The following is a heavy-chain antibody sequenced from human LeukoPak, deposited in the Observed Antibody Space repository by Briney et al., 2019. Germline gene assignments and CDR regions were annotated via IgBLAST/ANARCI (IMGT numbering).Heavy chain of an antibody. Sequence: GGSLRLSCAASGFTFNDYAMHWVRQPPGKGLEWVSVVIADGGTTFYADSVKGRFIISRDNTKTSLYLQMNSLRTEDTALYYCAKDLSGDGYNWGIFDYWAQGTPVTVSS. CDR3: AKDLSGDGYNWGIFDY. J-gene: IGHJ4*02. V-gene: IGHV3-43*02. D-gene: IGHD5-24*01. CDR2: VIADGGTT. CDR1: GFTFNDYA.